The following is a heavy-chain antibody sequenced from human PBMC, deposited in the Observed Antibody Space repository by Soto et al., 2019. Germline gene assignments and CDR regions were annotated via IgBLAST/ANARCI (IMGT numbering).Heavy chain of an antibody. CDR3: AKGPYYYGSGNPTPFDY. CDR1: GFTFSSYA. V-gene: IGHV3-23*01. J-gene: IGHJ4*02. D-gene: IGHD3-10*01. CDR2: ISGSGGST. Sequence: GGSLRLSCAASGFTFSSYAMSWVRQAPGKGLEWVSAISGSGGSTYYADSVRGRFTISRDNSKNTLYLQMNSLRAEDTAVYYCAKGPYYYGSGNPTPFDYWGQGT.